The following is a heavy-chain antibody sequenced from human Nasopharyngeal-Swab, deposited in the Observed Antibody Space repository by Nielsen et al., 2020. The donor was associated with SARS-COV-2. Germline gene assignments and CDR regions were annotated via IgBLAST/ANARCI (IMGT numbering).Heavy chain of an antibody. Sequence: GSLRLSCTVSGGSISSSSYYWGWIRQPPGKGLEWIGSIYYSGSTYYNPSLKSRVTISVDTSKNQFSLKLSSVTAADTAVYYCARQEYLNWFDPWGQGTLVTVPS. CDR1: GGSISSSSYY. V-gene: IGHV4-39*01. J-gene: IGHJ5*02. CDR3: ARQEYLNWFDP. D-gene: IGHD6-6*01. CDR2: IYYSGST.